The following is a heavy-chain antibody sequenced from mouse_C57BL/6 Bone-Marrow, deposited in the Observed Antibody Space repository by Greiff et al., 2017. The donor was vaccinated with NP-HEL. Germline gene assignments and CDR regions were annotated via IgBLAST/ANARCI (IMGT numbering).Heavy chain of an antibody. V-gene: IGHV7-3*01. D-gene: IGHD2-1*01. CDR3: ARYYSYYYAMDY. CDR1: GFTFTDYY. Sequence: EVKLMESGGGLVQPGGSLSLSCAASGFTFTDYYMSWVRQPPGKALEWLGFIRNKANGYTTEYSASVKGRFTISRDNSQSIRYLQMNALRAEDSATYYCARYYSYYYAMDYWGQGTSVTVSS. J-gene: IGHJ4*01. CDR2: IRNKANGYTT.